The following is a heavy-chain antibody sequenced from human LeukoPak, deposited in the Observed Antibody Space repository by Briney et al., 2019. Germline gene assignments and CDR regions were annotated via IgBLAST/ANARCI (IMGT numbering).Heavy chain of an antibody. D-gene: IGHD6-13*01. Sequence: PSETLSLTCTVSGDSVTTTNFYWGWIRPAPGKGLEWIGSLYYGVNTYYKPSLKSRVTISVDTSLNQFSLILTSVTAADTGVYYCARLRVQQLASSYYMDVWGKGTTVTVSS. CDR2: LYYGVNT. J-gene: IGHJ6*03. CDR3: ARLRVQQLASSYYMDV. V-gene: IGHV4-39*01. CDR1: GDSVTTTNFY.